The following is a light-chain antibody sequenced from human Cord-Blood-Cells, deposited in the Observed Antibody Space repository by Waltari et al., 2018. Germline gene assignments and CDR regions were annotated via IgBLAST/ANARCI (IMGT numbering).Light chain of an antibody. Sequence: QSALTLPRSVSGSPGQSATISCTGPSSYVGGYHYVSWYQQHPGKAPKLMIYDVSKRPSGVPDRFSGSKSGNTASLTISGLQAEDEADYYCCSYAGSYTYVVFGGGTKLTVL. V-gene: IGLV2-11*01. CDR1: SSYVGGYHY. CDR2: DVS. J-gene: IGLJ2*01. CDR3: CSYAGSYTYVV.